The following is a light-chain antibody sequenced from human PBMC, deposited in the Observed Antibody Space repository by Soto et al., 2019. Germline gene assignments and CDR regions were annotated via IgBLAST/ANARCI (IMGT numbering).Light chain of an antibody. CDR3: QQYGSSPYT. CDR2: GAS. CDR1: QSVSSSY. Sequence: EIVLTQSPGTLSLSPGERATLSCRASQSVSSSYLAWYQPKPGQAPRLLIYGASSRATGIPDRFSGSGSGTDFTLTISRLEPEDFAVYYCQQYGSSPYTFGQGTKLELK. V-gene: IGKV3-20*01. J-gene: IGKJ2*01.